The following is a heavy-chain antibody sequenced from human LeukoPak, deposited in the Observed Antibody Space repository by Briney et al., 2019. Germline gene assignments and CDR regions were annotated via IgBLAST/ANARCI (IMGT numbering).Heavy chain of an antibody. V-gene: IGHV3-23*01. CDR2: ISGGGGST. CDR3: AKAYYYDSSGYKAHFDY. Sequence: GGSLRLSCAASGFTFSSYDMSWVRQAPGKGLEWVSVISGGGGSTYYADSVKGRFTISRDNSKNTLYLQMNSLRAEDTAVYYCAKAYYYDSSGYKAHFDYWGQGTLVTVSS. J-gene: IGHJ4*02. CDR1: GFTFSSYD. D-gene: IGHD3-22*01.